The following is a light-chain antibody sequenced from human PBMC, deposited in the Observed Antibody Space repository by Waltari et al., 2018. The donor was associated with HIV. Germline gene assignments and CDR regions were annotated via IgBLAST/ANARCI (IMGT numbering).Light chain of an antibody. J-gene: IGKJ1*01. V-gene: IGKV3-15*01. CDR3: QQYNHWPAKT. CDR1: QSVRSN. Sequence: EIVMTQSPATLSVSPGERVTLSCRASQSVRSNLAWYQQKPGQAARLLIYGASTRATGIPARFGGSGSGTEFTLNISSLQSEDFAVDYCQQYNHWPAKTFGHGTKVEIK. CDR2: GAS.